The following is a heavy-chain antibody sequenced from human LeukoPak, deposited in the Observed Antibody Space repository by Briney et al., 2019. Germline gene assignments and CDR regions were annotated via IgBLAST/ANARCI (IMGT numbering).Heavy chain of an antibody. CDR3: ARAGVWADFDAFDI. D-gene: IGHD3-16*01. V-gene: IGHV3-66*01. CDR1: GFTVSSNY. CDR2: IYSGGST. J-gene: IGHJ3*02. Sequence: GGSLRLSCAASGFTVSSNYMSWVRQAPGKGLEWVSVIYSGGSTYYADSVKGRFTISRDNSKNTLYLQMNSLRAEDTAVYYCARAGVWADFDAFDIWGQGTMVTVSS.